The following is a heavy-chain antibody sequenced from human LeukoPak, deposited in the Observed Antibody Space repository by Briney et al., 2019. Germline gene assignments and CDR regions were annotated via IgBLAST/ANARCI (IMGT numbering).Heavy chain of an antibody. CDR3: CSSGFGSKDFDY. CDR1: GLTFSSYT. CDR2: ISGSSSYI. Sequence: PGGSLRLSCAASGLTFSSYTMNWVRQAPGKGLEWVSSISGSSSYISYADSLKGRFTISRDNAKNSLFLQMNSLRAEDTAVYYCCSSGFGSKDFDYWGQGTLVTVSS. J-gene: IGHJ4*02. V-gene: IGHV3-21*01. D-gene: IGHD6-19*01.